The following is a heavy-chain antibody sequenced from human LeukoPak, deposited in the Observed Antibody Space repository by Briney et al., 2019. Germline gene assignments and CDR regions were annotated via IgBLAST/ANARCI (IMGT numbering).Heavy chain of an antibody. V-gene: IGHV3-23*01. J-gene: IGHJ5*02. D-gene: IGHD4-17*01. CDR2: ISGSGGNT. CDR3: AKEKETTAPYIWFDP. CDR1: GFTFNGYA. Sequence: GGSLRLSCAASGFTFNGYAMSWVRQAPGKGLEWVSTISGSGGNTYYADSVKGRFTISRDNSKNTLSLQMNSLRAEDTAIYYCAKEKETTAPYIWFDPWGQGTLVTVSS.